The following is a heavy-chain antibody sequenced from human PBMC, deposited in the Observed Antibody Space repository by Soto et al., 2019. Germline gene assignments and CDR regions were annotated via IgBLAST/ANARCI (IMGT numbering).Heavy chain of an antibody. Sequence: QVQLVQSGAEVKKPGSSVKVSCKASGGTFSSYAISWVRQAPGQGLEWMGGIIPIFGTANYAQKFQGRVTITADESTSTAYMELRSLRSEDTAVYYCARAVVVVTARRYWYFDLWGRGTLVTVSS. V-gene: IGHV1-69*01. D-gene: IGHD2-21*02. CDR2: IIPIFGTA. J-gene: IGHJ2*01. CDR1: GGTFSSYA. CDR3: ARAVVVVTARRYWYFDL.